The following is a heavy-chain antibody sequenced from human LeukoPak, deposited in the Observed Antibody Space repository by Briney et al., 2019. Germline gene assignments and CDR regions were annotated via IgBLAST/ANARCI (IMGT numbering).Heavy chain of an antibody. CDR3: AKDVGIQLWSPIAFDI. J-gene: IGHJ3*02. CDR1: GGSISSGDYY. CDR2: IYYSGST. V-gene: IGHV4-30-4*08. Sequence: SETLSLTCTVSGGSISSGDYYWSWIRPPPGKGLEWIGYIYYSGSTYYNPSLKSRVTISVDTSKNQFSLKLSSVTAADTAVYYCAKDVGIQLWSPIAFDIWGQGTMVTVSS. D-gene: IGHD5-18*01.